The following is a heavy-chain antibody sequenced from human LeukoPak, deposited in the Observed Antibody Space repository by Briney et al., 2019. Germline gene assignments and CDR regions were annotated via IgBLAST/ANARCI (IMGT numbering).Heavy chain of an antibody. D-gene: IGHD3-10*01. Sequence: ASVKVSCKASGYTFTSYDINWVRQATGQGLEWMGWMNPNSGNTGYAQKFQDRVTMTRNTSISTAYMELSSLRSEDTAVYYCARGLGELLWFGESTNDYWGQGTLVTVSS. CDR1: GYTFTSYD. CDR3: ARGLGELLWFGESTNDY. V-gene: IGHV1-8*01. CDR2: MNPNSGNT. J-gene: IGHJ4*02.